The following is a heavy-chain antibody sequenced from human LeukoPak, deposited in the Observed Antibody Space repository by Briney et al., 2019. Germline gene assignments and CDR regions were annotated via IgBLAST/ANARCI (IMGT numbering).Heavy chain of an antibody. CDR2: VYYSGST. Sequence: PSETLSLTCTISGGSVSSGSYYWSSVRQPPGKGLQWMGNVYYSGSTKYNPSLKSRVTISVDTSKTQFSLRLSSVTAADTAVYYCARAATYGDDSFRWFDPWGQGTLVTVSS. D-gene: IGHD4-23*01. CDR1: GGSVSSGSYY. J-gene: IGHJ5*02. CDR3: ARAATYGDDSFRWFDP. V-gene: IGHV4-61*01.